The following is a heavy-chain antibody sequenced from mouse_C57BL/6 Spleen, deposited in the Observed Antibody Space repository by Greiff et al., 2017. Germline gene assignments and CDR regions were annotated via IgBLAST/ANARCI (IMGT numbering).Heavy chain of an antibody. D-gene: IGHD2-2*01. CDR2: IDPNRGGT. J-gene: IGHJ2*01. Sequence: QVQLQQPGAELVKPGASVKLSCKASGYTFTSYWMHWVKQRRGRGLEWIGRIDPNRGGTKYNEKFKSKATLTVDKPASTAYMQLSSLTSEDAAVYYCARAEDGDDGNYVDDWGKGTTRTVCS. CDR1: GYTFTSYW. V-gene: IGHV1-72*01. CDR3: ARAEDGDDGNYVDD.